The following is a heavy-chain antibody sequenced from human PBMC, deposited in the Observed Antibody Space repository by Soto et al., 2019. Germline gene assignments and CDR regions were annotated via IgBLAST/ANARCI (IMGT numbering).Heavy chain of an antibody. CDR1: GGSITNSNW. CDR3: SRGPPLAGNTPPLDS. Sequence: SETLSLTCTVSGGSITNSNWWSWVRLPPAKGLEWIGDIYHAGSTKCNPSLERRVTMSVDTCNNQFALTLTSVTAADTAVYFRSRGPPLAGNTPPLDSWGQGTLVTVSS. J-gene: IGHJ4*02. V-gene: IGHV4-4*02. CDR2: IYHAGST. D-gene: IGHD2-15*01.